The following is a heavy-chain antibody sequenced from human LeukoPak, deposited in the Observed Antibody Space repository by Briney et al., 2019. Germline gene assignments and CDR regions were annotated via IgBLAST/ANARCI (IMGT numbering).Heavy chain of an antibody. V-gene: IGHV7-4-1*02. J-gene: IGHJ6*02. CDR1: EYIFTSYA. Sequence: ASVKVSCKASEYIFTSYAMNWVRQAPGQGLEWMGWINTNTGNSTYAQGFTGRFVFSLDTSVSTAYLQISSLKAEDTAVYYCARPILYGDYDFAPIYYNSGMDVWGQGTTVTVSS. D-gene: IGHD4-17*01. CDR3: ARPILYGDYDFAPIYYNSGMDV. CDR2: INTNTGNS.